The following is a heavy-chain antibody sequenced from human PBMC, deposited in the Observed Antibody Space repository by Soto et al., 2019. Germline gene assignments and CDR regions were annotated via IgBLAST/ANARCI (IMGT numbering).Heavy chain of an antibody. V-gene: IGHV3-33*01. D-gene: IGHD3-9*01. J-gene: IGHJ6*02. CDR2: IWYDGSNK. Sequence: ESGGGVVQPGRSLRLSCAASGFTFSSYGMHWVRQAPGKGLEWVAVIWYDGSNKYYADSVKGRFTISRDNSKNTLYLQMNSLRAEDTAVYYCAREAYDILTGYSEGYYYGMDVWGQGTTVTVSS. CDR1: GFTFSSYG. CDR3: AREAYDILTGYSEGYYYGMDV.